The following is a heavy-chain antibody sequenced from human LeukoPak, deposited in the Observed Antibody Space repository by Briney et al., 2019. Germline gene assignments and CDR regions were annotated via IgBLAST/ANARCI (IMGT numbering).Heavy chain of an antibody. V-gene: IGHV1-18*01. D-gene: IGHD2-2*01. CDR1: GYTFSSYG. J-gene: IGHJ6*03. Sequence: ASVKVSCKASGYTFSSYGINWVRQAPGQGLEWMGWISAYNGNTNYAQKVQGRVTMTTDTYTSTAYMELRSLRSDDTAVYYCARDGVVVQPAAINHYYMDVWGKGTTVTVSS. CDR2: ISAYNGNT. CDR3: ARDGVVVQPAAINHYYMDV.